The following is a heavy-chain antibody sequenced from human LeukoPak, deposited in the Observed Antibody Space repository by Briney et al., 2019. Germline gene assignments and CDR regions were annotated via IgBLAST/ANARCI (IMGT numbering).Heavy chain of an antibody. D-gene: IGHD3-22*01. Sequence: PSETLSLTCAVYGGSFSGYYWSWIRQPPGKGLEWIGEINHSGSTNYNPSLKSRVTISVDTSKNQFSLKLSSVTAADTAVYYCARERLDYYDSSVADPWGQGTLVTVSS. CDR2: INHSGST. V-gene: IGHV4-34*01. J-gene: IGHJ5*02. CDR1: GGSFSGYY. CDR3: ARERLDYYDSSVADP.